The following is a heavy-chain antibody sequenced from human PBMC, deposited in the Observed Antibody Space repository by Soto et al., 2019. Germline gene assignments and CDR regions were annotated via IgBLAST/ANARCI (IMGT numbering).Heavy chain of an antibody. D-gene: IGHD6-13*01. CDR3: ARDRSSSWYAHYYYMDV. J-gene: IGHJ6*03. CDR2: IYYSGST. Sequence: QVQLQESGPGLVKPSETLSLTCTVSGGSISSYYWSWIRQPPGKGLEWIGYIYYSGSTNYNPSLKSRVTISVDTSKNQFSLKLSSVTAADTAVYYCARDRSSSWYAHYYYMDVWGKGTTVTVSS. V-gene: IGHV4-59*01. CDR1: GGSISSYY.